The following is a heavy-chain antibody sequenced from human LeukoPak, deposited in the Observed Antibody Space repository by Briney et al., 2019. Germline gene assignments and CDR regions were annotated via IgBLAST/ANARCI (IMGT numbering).Heavy chain of an antibody. D-gene: IGHD2/OR15-2a*01. Sequence: PGGSLRLSCAASGFTFSSYSMNWVRQAPGKGLEWVSSISSSSSYIYYADSVKGRFTISRDNSKSTLYLQMNSLRAEDTAVYYCAKDSTTLAEDFDYWGQGTLVTVSS. J-gene: IGHJ4*02. V-gene: IGHV3-21*04. CDR3: AKDSTTLAEDFDY. CDR1: GFTFSSYS. CDR2: ISSSSSYI.